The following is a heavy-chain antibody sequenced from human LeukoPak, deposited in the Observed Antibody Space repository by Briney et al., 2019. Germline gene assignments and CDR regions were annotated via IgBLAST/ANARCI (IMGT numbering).Heavy chain of an antibody. CDR2: IIPIFGTA. CDR1: GGTFSSYA. CDR3: AIKIVAAGNPGYYYFYMDV. J-gene: IGHJ6*03. Sequence: GASVKVSCKASGGTFSSYAISWVRQAPGQGLEWMGGIIPIFGTANYAQKFQGRVTITTDESTSTAYMELSSLRSEDTAVYSFAIKIVAAGNPGYYYFYMDVWGRGTTVTVSS. V-gene: IGHV1-69*05. D-gene: IGHD6-13*01.